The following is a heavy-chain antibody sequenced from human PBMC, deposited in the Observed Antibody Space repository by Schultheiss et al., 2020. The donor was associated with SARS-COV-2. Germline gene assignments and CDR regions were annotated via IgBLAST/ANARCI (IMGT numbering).Heavy chain of an antibody. CDR1: GYTFTSYG. Sequence: GESLKISCKASGYTFTSYGISWVRQSPGQGLEWMGWINPNSGGTNYAQKFQGRVTMTRNTSISTAYMELSSLRSEDTAVYYCARDRPFGELSYFDYWGQGTLVTVSS. V-gene: IGHV1-8*02. J-gene: IGHJ4*02. CDR2: INPNSGGT. CDR3: ARDRPFGELSYFDY. D-gene: IGHD3-10*01.